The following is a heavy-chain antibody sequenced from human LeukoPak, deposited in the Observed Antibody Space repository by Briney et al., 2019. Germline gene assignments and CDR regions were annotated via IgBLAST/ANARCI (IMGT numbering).Heavy chain of an antibody. J-gene: IGHJ5*02. CDR1: GYTFTSYG. Sequence: ASVKVSCKASGYTFTSYGISWVRQAPGQGLEWMGWINPNSGGTNYAQKFQGRVTMTRDTSISTAYMELSRLRSDDTAVYYCARMGRGNWFDPWGQGTLVTVSS. CDR2: INPNSGGT. CDR3: ARMGRGNWFDP. V-gene: IGHV1-2*02.